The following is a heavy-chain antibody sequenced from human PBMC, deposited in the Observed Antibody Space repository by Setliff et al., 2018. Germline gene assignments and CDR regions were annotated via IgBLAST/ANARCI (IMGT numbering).Heavy chain of an antibody. J-gene: IGHJ6*03. CDR1: GGTFNSYA. CDR3: VREGVDSRSSTDYRYYMDV. Sequence: RASVKVSCKASGGTFNSYAISWVRQAPGQGLEWMGGTIPIFGTTDYAQKFRGRVTIITDESTSTAFMQLSSLRSEDTAVYYCVREGVDSRSSTDYRYYMDVWGKGTTVT. D-gene: IGHD3-22*01. V-gene: IGHV1-69*05. CDR2: TIPIFGTT.